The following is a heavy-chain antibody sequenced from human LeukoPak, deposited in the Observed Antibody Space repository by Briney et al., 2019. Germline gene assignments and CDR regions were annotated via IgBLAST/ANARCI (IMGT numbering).Heavy chain of an antibody. D-gene: IGHD3-10*02. CDR1: GLTFSSYA. CDR2: ISYDGSNK. Sequence: GGSLRLSCAASGLTFSSYAMHWVRQAPGKGLEWVAVISYDGSNKYYADSVKGRFTISRDNSKNTLYLQMNSLRAEDTAVYYCARDVRMSLDYWGQGTLVTVSS. J-gene: IGHJ4*02. V-gene: IGHV3-30-3*01. CDR3: ARDVRMSLDY.